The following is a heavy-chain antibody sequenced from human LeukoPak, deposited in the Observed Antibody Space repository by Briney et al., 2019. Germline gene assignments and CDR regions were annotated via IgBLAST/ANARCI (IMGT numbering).Heavy chain of an antibody. J-gene: IGHJ6*03. D-gene: IGHD3-10*01. CDR2: INWNGGST. CDR1: GFTFDDYV. CDR3: ARQPYYYGSGSYYSDYYYYYMDV. V-gene: IGHV3-20*04. Sequence: GGSLRLSCAASGFTFDDYVMSWVRQAPGKGLEWVSGINWNGGSTGYADSVKGRFTISRDNAKNSLYLQMNSLRAEDTALYYCARQPYYYGSGSYYSDYYYYYMDVWGKGTTVTVSS.